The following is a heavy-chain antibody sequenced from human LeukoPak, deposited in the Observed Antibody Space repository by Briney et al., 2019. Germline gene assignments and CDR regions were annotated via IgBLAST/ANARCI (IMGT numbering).Heavy chain of an antibody. Sequence: SETLSLTCTVSGGSISSYYWSWIRQPPGKGLEWIGYIYYSGSTNYNPSLKCRVTISVDTSKNQFSLKLSSVTAADTAVYYCARGRTPPGAIFGVVIYYYYMDVWGKGTTVTVSS. CDR1: GGSISSYY. J-gene: IGHJ6*03. CDR2: IYYSGST. D-gene: IGHD3-3*01. CDR3: ARGRTPPGAIFGVVIYYYYMDV. V-gene: IGHV4-59*01.